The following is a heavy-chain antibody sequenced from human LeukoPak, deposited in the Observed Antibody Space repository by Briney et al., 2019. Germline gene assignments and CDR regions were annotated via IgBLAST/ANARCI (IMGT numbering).Heavy chain of an antibody. V-gene: IGHV3-23*01. D-gene: IGHD5-24*01. Sequence: GGSLRLSCAASGFTFSSYAMSWVRQAPGKGLEWVSAISGSGGSTYYADSVKGRFTISRDNSKNTLYPQMNSLRAEDTAVYYCAKEGYRAPDYYYMDVWGKGTTVTVSS. CDR1: GFTFSSYA. J-gene: IGHJ6*03. CDR2: ISGSGGST. CDR3: AKEGYRAPDYYYMDV.